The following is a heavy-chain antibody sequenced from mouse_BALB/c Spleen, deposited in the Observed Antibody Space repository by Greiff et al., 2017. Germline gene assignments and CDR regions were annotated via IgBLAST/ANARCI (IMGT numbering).Heavy chain of an antibody. CDR1: GYTFTSYW. CDR2: INPSTGYT. J-gene: IGHJ1*01. V-gene: IGHV1-7*01. Sequence: QVQLQQSGAELAKPGASVKMSCKASGYTFTSYWMHWVKQRPGQGLEWIGYINPSTGYTEYNQKFKDKATLTADKSSSTAYMQLSSLTSEDSAVYYCTRGGLYFDVWGAGTTVTVSS. CDR3: TRGGLYFDV.